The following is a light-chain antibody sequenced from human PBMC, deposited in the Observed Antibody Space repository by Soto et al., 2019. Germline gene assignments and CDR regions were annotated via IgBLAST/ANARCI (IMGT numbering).Light chain of an antibody. J-gene: IGKJ1*01. V-gene: IGKV1-5*03. Sequence: DIQMTQSPSTLSGSVGDRVTITCRASQTISSWLAWYRQKPGKAPKLLIYKASTLKSGVPSRFSGSGSGTEFTLTISSLQPDDFATYYCHHYNSYSEAFGQGTKVERK. CDR3: HHYNSYSEA. CDR2: KAS. CDR1: QTISSW.